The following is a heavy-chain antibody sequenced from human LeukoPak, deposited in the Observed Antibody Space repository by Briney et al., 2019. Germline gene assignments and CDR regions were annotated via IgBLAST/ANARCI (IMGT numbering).Heavy chain of an antibody. D-gene: IGHD2-2*01. V-gene: IGHV3-74*01. J-gene: IGHJ5*02. Sequence: GGSLRLSCAASGFTFSSYWMHWVRHAPGKGLVWVSRINSDGSSTSYADSVKGRFTISRDNAKNTLYLQMNSLRAEDTAVYYCARGYCSSTSCNANWFDPWGQGTLVTVSS. CDR2: INSDGSST. CDR3: ARGYCSSTSCNANWFDP. CDR1: GFTFSSYW.